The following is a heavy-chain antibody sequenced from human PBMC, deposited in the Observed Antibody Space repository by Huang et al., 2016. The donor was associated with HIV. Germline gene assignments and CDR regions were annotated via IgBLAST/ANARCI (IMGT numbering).Heavy chain of an antibody. CDR1: GGSFSGYY. CDR3: AREVMSTFGGPFDP. Sequence: HVHLEQWGAGLLKPSETLSLPCAVYGGSFSGYYWNWIRQSPGKGLEWNGRVNHKGSTDCNAAHKSRATILVDTSKNQFSLKLGSVTAADTAVYYCAREVMSTFGGPFDPWGQGTLVTVSS. CDR2: VNHKGST. J-gene: IGHJ5*02. V-gene: IGHV4-34*01. D-gene: IGHD3-16*01.